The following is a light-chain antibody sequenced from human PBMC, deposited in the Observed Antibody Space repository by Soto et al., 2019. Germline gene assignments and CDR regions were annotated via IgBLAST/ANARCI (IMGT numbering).Light chain of an antibody. CDR3: QKYNSAPLT. CDR1: QGITNF. V-gene: IGKV1-27*01. J-gene: IGKJ4*01. Sequence: DIQMTQSPSSLSASVGDRVTITCRTSQGITNFLAWYQQKPGKPPKLLIYAASTLQSGVPSRFSGSGSETDFTLTISGLQPEDVATYYCQKYNSAPLTFGGGTKVDNK. CDR2: AAS.